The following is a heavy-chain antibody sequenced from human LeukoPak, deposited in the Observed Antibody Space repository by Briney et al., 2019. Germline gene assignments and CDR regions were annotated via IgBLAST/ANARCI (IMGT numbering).Heavy chain of an antibody. CDR1: GVSISSYY. J-gene: IGHJ4*02. CDR2: IYYSGST. Sequence: SETLSLTCTVSGVSISSYYWSWIRQPPGKGLEWIGYIYYSGSTNYNPSLKSRVTISVDTSKNQFSLRLSSVTAADTAVYYCARDKSYSSPYFDYWGQGTLVTVSS. D-gene: IGHD4-11*01. CDR3: ARDKSYSSPYFDY. V-gene: IGHV4-59*01.